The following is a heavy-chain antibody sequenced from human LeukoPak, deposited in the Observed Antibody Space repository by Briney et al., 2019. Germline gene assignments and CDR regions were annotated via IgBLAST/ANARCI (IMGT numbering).Heavy chain of an antibody. D-gene: IGHD3-3*01. V-gene: IGHV1-24*01. CDR1: GYTLTELS. J-gene: IGHJ5*02. Sequence: ASVKVSCKVSGYTLTELSMHWVRQAPGKGLEWMGGFDPEDGETIYAQKFQGRVTMTEDTSTDTAYMELSSLRSEDTAVYYCATVMSLRFLEWHYNWFDPWGQGTLVTVSS. CDR2: FDPEDGET. CDR3: ATVMSLRFLEWHYNWFDP.